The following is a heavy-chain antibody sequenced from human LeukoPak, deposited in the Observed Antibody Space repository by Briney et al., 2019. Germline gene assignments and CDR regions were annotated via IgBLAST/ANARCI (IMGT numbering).Heavy chain of an antibody. Sequence: GALRLSCAASGFTFSGSAMHWVRQASGKGLEWVGHIGNKVSNYATEYAASLRGRFTISRDDSKDTAYLQVNSLKTEDTAVYYCAGNYDSWTGLNYWGQGTLVTVSS. CDR2: IGNKVSNYAT. CDR3: AGNYDSWTGLNY. V-gene: IGHV3-73*01. CDR1: GFTFSGSA. D-gene: IGHD3-3*01. J-gene: IGHJ4*02.